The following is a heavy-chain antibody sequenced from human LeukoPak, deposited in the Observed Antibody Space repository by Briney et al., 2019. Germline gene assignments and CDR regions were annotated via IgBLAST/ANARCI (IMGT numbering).Heavy chain of an antibody. CDR1: GFTFSTYA. V-gene: IGHV3-30*04. Sequence: PGGSLRLSCAASGFTFSTYAMHWVRQAPGKGLGWVAVISYDGNNKYYADAVKGRFSISRDNSKNTLYVQMDSLRPEDRAVYYCARDGGPRTLPPYYLDYWGQGTLVTVSS. CDR2: ISYDGNNK. D-gene: IGHD3-22*01. J-gene: IGHJ4*02. CDR3: ARDGGPRTLPPYYLDY.